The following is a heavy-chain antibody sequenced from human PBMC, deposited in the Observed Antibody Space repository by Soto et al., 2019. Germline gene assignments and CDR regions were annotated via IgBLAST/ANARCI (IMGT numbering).Heavy chain of an antibody. D-gene: IGHD2-15*01. Sequence: QVQLVQSGAEVKKPGASVKVSCKASGYTFTSYGISWVRQAPGQGLEWMGWISAYNGNTNYAQKLQGRVTMTTDTSKSTGYMELRSLRSDDTAVYYCASGGLDCSGGSCSSGLDYWGQGTLVTVSS. CDR1: GYTFTSYG. CDR2: ISAYNGNT. J-gene: IGHJ4*02. CDR3: ASGGLDCSGGSCSSGLDY. V-gene: IGHV1-18*01.